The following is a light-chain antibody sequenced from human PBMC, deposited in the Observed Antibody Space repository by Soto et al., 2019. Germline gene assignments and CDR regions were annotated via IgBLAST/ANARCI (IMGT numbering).Light chain of an antibody. J-gene: IGKJ1*01. CDR1: QSISTW. CDR3: QQYNSYSTFGPAA. CDR2: SAS. V-gene: IGKV1-5*03. Sequence: DIQLTQSPSTLSASVGDRVTITCLSSQSISTWLAWYQQKPGKAPKLLIYSASDLESGVPSRFSGSGFGTEFTLTITSLQPDDFATYYCQQYNSYSTFGPAAFGKGTKVDIK.